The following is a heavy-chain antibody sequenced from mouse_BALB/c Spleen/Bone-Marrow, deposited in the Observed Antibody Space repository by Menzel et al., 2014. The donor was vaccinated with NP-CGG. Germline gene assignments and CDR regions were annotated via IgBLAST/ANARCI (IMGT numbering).Heavy chain of an antibody. J-gene: IGHJ3*01. CDR3: AAYYRYLAWFAY. Sequence: VQLKQSGAELVKPGASVKLSCTASGFNIKDTNMHWVKQRPEQGLEWIGRIDPANGNTKYDPKFQGKATITADTSSNTAYLQLSSLTSEDPAVYYCAAYYRYLAWFAYWGQGTLVTVSA. CDR2: IDPANGNT. V-gene: IGHV14-3*02. D-gene: IGHD2-14*01. CDR1: GFNIKDTN.